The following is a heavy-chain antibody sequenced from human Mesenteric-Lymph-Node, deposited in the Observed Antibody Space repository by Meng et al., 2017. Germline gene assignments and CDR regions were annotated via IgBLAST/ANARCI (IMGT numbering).Heavy chain of an antibody. CDR2: IYYSGST. CDR1: GGSISSGDYY. V-gene: IGHV4-30-4*01. Sequence: QGQLQGAGPGLVKPSQTLSLTCTVSGGSISSGDYYWSWIRQPPGKGLEWIGYIYYSGSTYYNPSLKSRVTISVDTSKNQFSLKLSSVTAADTAVYYCARGYYDSSGYGYWYFDLWGRGTLVTVSS. CDR3: ARGYYDSSGYGYWYFDL. J-gene: IGHJ2*01. D-gene: IGHD3-22*01.